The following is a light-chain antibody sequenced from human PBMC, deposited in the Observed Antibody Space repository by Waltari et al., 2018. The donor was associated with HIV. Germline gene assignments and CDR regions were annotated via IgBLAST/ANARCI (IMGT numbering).Light chain of an antibody. CDR3: CSYAGNYPVL. J-gene: IGLJ3*02. V-gene: IGLV2-11*01. Sequence: QSALTQPRSVSGSPGQSVTISCTGTSSDVGGYNYVSWYQQNPGKAPEFIIYHVTKRPSGVPDRFSGSKSGNTASLTISGRQAEDEADYYCCSYAGNYPVLFGGGTKLTVL. CDR2: HVT. CDR1: SSDVGGYNY.